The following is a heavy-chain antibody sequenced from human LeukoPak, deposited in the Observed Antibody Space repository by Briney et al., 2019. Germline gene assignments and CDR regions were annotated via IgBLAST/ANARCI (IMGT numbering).Heavy chain of an antibody. J-gene: IGHJ5*02. D-gene: IGHD3-22*01. CDR1: GFTFNSYS. CDR3: ARDAYYYDGNWFDP. V-gene: IGHV3-21*01. Sequence: GGSLRLSCAASGFTFNSYSMNWVRQAPGKGLEWVSSISGSSSYIYYADSVKGRFTISRDNAKNSLYLQMNSLRAEDTAVYYCARDAYYYDGNWFDPWGQGTLVTVSS. CDR2: ISGSSSYI.